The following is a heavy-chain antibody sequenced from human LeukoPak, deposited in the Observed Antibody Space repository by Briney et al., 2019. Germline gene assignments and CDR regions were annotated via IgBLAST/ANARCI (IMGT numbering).Heavy chain of an antibody. V-gene: IGHV3-21*01. CDR1: GFTFSSCS. Sequence: GGSLRLSCAASGFTFSSCSMNWVRQAPGKGLEWVSSISSSSSYIYYADSVKGRFTISRDNAKNSLYLQMNSLRAEDTAVYYCARERGSSSWMTFDYWGQGTLVTVSS. D-gene: IGHD6-13*01. CDR3: ARERGSSSWMTFDY. CDR2: ISSSSSYI. J-gene: IGHJ4*02.